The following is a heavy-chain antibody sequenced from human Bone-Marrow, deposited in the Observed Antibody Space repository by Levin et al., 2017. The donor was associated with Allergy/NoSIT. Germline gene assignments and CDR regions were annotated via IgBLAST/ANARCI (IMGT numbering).Heavy chain of an antibody. CDR2: INPHSGGT. CDR1: GYTFTVYY. J-gene: IGHJ4*02. D-gene: IGHD2-15*01. V-gene: IGHV1-2*02. Sequence: PGASVKVSCKASGYTFTVYYLHWVRQAPGQGLEWMGCINPHSGGTNYAQRFQGRVTMTRDTSISTAYMELRRLTSDDTATYYCARGGEVVIADIDYWGQGSLVIVSS. CDR3: ARGGEVVIADIDY.